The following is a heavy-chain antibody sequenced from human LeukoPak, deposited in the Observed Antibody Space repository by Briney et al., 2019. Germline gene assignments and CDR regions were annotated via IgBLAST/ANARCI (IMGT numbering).Heavy chain of an antibody. D-gene: IGHD3-9*01. CDR3: ARKDDILTGYYFFDY. CDR1: GFTFSSYW. Sequence: GGSLRLSCAASGFTFSSYWMSWVRQASGKGLEWVANIKQDGSEKYYVDSVKGRFTISRDNAKNSLYLQMNGLRAEDTAVYYCARKDDILTGYYFFDYWGQGTLVTVSS. J-gene: IGHJ4*02. V-gene: IGHV3-7*01. CDR2: IKQDGSEK.